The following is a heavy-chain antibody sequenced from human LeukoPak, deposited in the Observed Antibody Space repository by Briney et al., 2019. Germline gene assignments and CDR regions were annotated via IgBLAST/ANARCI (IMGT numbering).Heavy chain of an antibody. Sequence: GGSLRLSCAASGFTFSSYGMHWVRQAPGKGLEWVALIWFDGTYEYYADSAKGRFTISRDNSNKTLYLQMNSLRAEDTAVYYCAKERDYAEDMDVWGKGTTVTVSS. J-gene: IGHJ6*03. V-gene: IGHV3-33*06. D-gene: IGHD4-17*01. CDR2: IWFDGTYE. CDR1: GFTFSSYG. CDR3: AKERDYAEDMDV.